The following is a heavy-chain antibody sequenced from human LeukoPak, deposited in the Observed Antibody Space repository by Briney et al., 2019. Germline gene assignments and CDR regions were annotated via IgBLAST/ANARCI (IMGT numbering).Heavy chain of an antibody. Sequence: SGPTLVNPTQTLTLTRTFTGFSLRTSGVGVGWIRQPPGKALEWLALIYWNDDKRYSPSLRNRLTITKDTSKNQVVLTMTNMDPVDAATYYCAHRKSGGYFDYWGQGTLVTVSS. V-gene: IGHV2-5*01. CDR1: GFSLRTSGVG. CDR2: IYWNDDK. CDR3: AHRKSGGYFDY. D-gene: IGHD3-10*01. J-gene: IGHJ4*02.